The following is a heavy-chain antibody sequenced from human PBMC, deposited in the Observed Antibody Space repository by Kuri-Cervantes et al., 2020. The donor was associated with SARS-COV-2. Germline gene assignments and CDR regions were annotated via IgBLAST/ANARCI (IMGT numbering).Heavy chain of an antibody. CDR3: AREAFGYCSGGSCYSHY. CDR2: IKQGGSEK. J-gene: IGHJ4*02. D-gene: IGHD2-15*01. Sequence: GGSLRLSCSASGFTFSSYWMNWVRQAPGKGLEGVASIKQGGSEKYYVDSVKGRFTISKDNAKNSLYLQMNSLRAEDTAVYYCAREAFGYCSGGSCYSHYWGQGTLVTVSS. V-gene: IGHV3-7*01. CDR1: GFTFSSYW.